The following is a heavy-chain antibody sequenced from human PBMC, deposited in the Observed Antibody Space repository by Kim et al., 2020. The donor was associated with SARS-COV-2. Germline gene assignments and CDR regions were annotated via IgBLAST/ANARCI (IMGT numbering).Heavy chain of an antibody. CDR2: INHSGST. J-gene: IGHJ3*02. D-gene: IGHD3-22*01. Sequence: ETLSLTCAVYGGSFSGYYWSWIRQPPGKGLEWIGEINHSGSTNYNPSLKSRVTISVDTSKNQFSLKLSSVTAADTAVYYCARGSSFYDSSGYRTWSAFDIWGQGTMVTVSS. CDR1: GGSFSGYY. V-gene: IGHV4-34*01. CDR3: ARGSSFYDSSGYRTWSAFDI.